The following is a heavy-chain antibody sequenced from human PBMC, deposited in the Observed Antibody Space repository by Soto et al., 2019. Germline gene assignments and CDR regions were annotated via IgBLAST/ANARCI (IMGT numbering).Heavy chain of an antibody. CDR2: ITSGGST. D-gene: IGHD3-3*01. J-gene: IGHJ4*02. CDR3: ATELRYLDWFTSSDY. CDR1: GFDFNSYA. V-gene: IGHV3-23*01. Sequence: EVQLLESGGGLVQPGGSLRLSCAASGFDFNSYAMNWVRQAPGKGLEWLSAITSGGSTYYAGSLRGRFTISRDNSRNTVFLQMDNLRDDDTAVYYCATELRYLDWFTSSDYWGQGTLVTVSS.